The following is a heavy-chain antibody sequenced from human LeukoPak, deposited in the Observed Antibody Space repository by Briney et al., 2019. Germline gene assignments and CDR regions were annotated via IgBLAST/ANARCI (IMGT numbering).Heavy chain of an antibody. Sequence: PGGSLRLSCAASGFTFSSYWMTWVRQAPGKGLEWVANIKQDGSEKYYVDSVKGRFTISRDNAKNSLYLQMNSLRAEDTAVYYCARVPLGPAAPPLWWYFDLWGRGTLVTVSS. J-gene: IGHJ2*01. CDR2: IKQDGSEK. V-gene: IGHV3-7*01. D-gene: IGHD2-2*01. CDR3: ARVPLGPAAPPLWWYFDL. CDR1: GFTFSSYW.